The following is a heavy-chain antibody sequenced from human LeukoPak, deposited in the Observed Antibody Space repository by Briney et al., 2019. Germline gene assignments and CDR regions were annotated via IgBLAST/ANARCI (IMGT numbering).Heavy chain of an antibody. D-gene: IGHD6-13*01. J-gene: IGHJ4*02. CDR2: IIPILGIA. V-gene: IGHV1-69*04. Sequence: GASVKVSCKASGGTFSSYAISWVRQAPGRGLEWMGRIIPILGIANYAQKFQGRVTITADKSTSTAYMELSSLRSEDTAVYYCARGRSSSWYSRAPNFDYWGQGTLVTVSS. CDR3: ARGRSSSWYSRAPNFDY. CDR1: GGTFSSYA.